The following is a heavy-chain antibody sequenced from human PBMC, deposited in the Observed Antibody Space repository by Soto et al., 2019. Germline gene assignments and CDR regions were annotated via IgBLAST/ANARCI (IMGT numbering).Heavy chain of an antibody. V-gene: IGHV3-48*01. CDR1: GFTFSSYT. J-gene: IGHJ4*02. Sequence: EVQLVESGGGAIQPGGSLRLSCVACGFTFSSYTFNWVRQAPGKGLEWISYFGGSAAYIYYADSVKGRFTISRDDAKSSLYLQMNSLRVEDTAVYFCGRDHAWACDSWGQGTQVTVSS. CDR2: FGGSAAYI. CDR3: GRDHAWACDS. D-gene: IGHD2-2*01.